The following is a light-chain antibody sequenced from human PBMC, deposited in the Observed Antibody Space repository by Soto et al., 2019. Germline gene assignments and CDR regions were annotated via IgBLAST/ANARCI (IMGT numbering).Light chain of an antibody. Sequence: RTESPATLSVSPGERATLSCSSSQSVNGGHLAWFQQKPGQAPRLLIYDASSLESGVPSRFSGSGSGTEFTLTISSLQPDDLATYYCQQYNSYSATFGQRTKVDIK. CDR1: QSVNGGH. V-gene: IGKV3-15*01. CDR2: DAS. CDR3: QQYNSYSAT. J-gene: IGKJ1*01.